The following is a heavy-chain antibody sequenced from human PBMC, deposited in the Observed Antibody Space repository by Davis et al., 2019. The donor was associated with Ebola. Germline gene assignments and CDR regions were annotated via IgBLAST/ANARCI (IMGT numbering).Heavy chain of an antibody. CDR2: INTNTGNP. CDR1: GYSFTSYA. V-gene: IGHV7-4-1*02. J-gene: IGHJ4*02. Sequence: ASVPVSCMASGYSFTSYAMNWVRQAPGQGLEWMGWINTNTGNPTYPQGFTGRFVFSLDTSVSTAYLQISSLKAEDTAIYYCARDRGNFDYWGQGTLVTVSS. CDR3: ARDRGNFDY. D-gene: IGHD3-10*01.